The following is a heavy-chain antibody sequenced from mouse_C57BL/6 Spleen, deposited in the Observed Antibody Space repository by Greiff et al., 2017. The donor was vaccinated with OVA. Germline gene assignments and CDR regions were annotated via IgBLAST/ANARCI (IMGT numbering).Heavy chain of an antibody. CDR2: ILPGSGST. CDR1: GYTFTGYW. D-gene: IGHD1-1*01. Sequence: QVQLQQSGAELMKPGASVKLSCKATGYTFTGYWIEWVKQRPGHGLEWIGEILPGSGSTNYNEKFKGKATLTADTSSNTAYMQLSSLTTEDSALYYCASWIHYYGSSYAMDYWGQGTSVTVSS. V-gene: IGHV1-9*01. CDR3: ASWIHYYGSSYAMDY. J-gene: IGHJ4*01.